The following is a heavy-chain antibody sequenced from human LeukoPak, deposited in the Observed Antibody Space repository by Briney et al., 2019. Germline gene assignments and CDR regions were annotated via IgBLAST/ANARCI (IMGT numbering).Heavy chain of an antibody. V-gene: IGHV3-23*01. D-gene: IGHD3-10*01. CDR3: ARVGSGWGSYYIGGYYYYYGMDV. J-gene: IGHJ6*02. Sequence: PGGSLRLSCAASGFTFSSYAMSWLRQAPGKGLEWVSAISGSGGSTYYADSVKGRFTISRDNAKNSLSLQMNSLRAEDTAVYYCARVGSGWGSYYIGGYYYYYGMDVWGQGTTVTVSS. CDR1: GFTFSSYA. CDR2: ISGSGGST.